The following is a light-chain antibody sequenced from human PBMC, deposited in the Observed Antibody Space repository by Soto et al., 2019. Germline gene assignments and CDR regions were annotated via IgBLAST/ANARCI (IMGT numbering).Light chain of an antibody. CDR3: QQYGGSPAIT. CDR1: QRVSSGY. V-gene: IGKV3-20*01. CDR2: GAS. Sequence: EIVLTQSPGTLSFSPGERSTLSCRSSQRVSSGYVAWYQQKPGQAPRLLIYGASSRATGIPDRFRASASGTDFTLTISRLEPEDFAVYFCQQYGGSPAITFGQGTRLE. J-gene: IGKJ5*01.